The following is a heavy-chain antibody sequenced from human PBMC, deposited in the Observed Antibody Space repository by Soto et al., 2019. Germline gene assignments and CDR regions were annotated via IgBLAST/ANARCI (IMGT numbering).Heavy chain of an antibody. V-gene: IGHV3-23*01. CDR1: GFTFSSYA. CDR2: ISGSGGST. D-gene: IGHD4-17*01. J-gene: IGHJ4*02. Sequence: EVQLLESGGGLVQPGGSLRLSCAASGFTFSSYAMSWVRQAPGKGLEWVSAISGSGGSTYYAVSVKGRFTISRDNSKNTLYLQMNSLRAEDTAVYYCAKDDYGDYYPPYWGQGTLVTVSS. CDR3: AKDDYGDYYPPY.